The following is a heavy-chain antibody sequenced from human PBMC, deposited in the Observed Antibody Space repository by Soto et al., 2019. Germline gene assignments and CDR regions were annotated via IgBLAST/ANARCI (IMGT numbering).Heavy chain of an antibody. CDR3: AREGSYSAYNFAHGIQLWSFDF. D-gene: IGHD5-12*01. CDR1: GGYIKDFD. V-gene: IGHV4-4*07. J-gene: IGHJ4*02. Sequence: PFETLSLTWSVSGGYIKDFDWSWVRKNDGKGLEWIGRIFSSGSTSFNPSLESRVAMSVDTSKNHFSLNLSSVTAADMAVYYCAREGSYSAYNFAHGIQLWSFDFWGQGALVTGSS. CDR2: IFSSGST.